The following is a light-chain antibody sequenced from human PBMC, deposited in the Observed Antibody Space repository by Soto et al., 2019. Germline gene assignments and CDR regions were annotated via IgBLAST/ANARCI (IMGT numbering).Light chain of an antibody. CDR1: SSNIGSNT. V-gene: IGLV1-44*01. Sequence: QSVLTQPPSASGTPGQRVTISCSGSSSNIGSNTVNWYQQLPGTAPKLLIYSNDQRPSRVPDRFSGSKSGTSASLAISGLQSEDEADYYCASWDDSLNGVVFGGGTKVTVL. CDR2: SND. J-gene: IGLJ2*01. CDR3: ASWDDSLNGVV.